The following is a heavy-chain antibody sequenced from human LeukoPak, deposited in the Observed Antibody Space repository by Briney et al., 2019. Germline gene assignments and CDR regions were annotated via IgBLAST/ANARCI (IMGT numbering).Heavy chain of an antibody. CDR1: GGSISSYY. CDR3: ARGVVPAAIGY. D-gene: IGHD2-2*01. J-gene: IGHJ4*02. Sequence: SETLSLTRTVSGGSISSYYWSWIRQPPGKGLEWIGYIYYSGSTNYNPSLKSRVTISVDTSKNQFSLKLSSVTAADTAVYYCARGVVPAAIGYWGQGTLVTVSS. V-gene: IGHV4-59*01. CDR2: IYYSGST.